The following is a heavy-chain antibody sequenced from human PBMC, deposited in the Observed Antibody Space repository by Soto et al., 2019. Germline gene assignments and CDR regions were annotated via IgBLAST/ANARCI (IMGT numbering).Heavy chain of an antibody. V-gene: IGHV3-23*01. CDR1: GITFRTRA. CDR2: ITDSGGDS. J-gene: IGHJ4*02. CDR3: ASGSSDSYPGSRIFDF. Sequence: GGSLRLSCGASGITFRTRAMNWVRQAPGEGLEWVSVITDSGGDSKYADSVRGRFTISRDNSKNTLYLQMNSLRADDSAVYYCASGSSDSYPGSRIFDFWGRGTLVTVSS. D-gene: IGHD3-10*01.